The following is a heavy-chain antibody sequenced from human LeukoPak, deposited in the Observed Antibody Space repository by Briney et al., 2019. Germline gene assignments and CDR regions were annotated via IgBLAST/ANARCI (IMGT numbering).Heavy chain of an antibody. J-gene: IGHJ4*02. CDR1: GFTFSSYG. Sequence: GGSLRLSCAASGFTFSSYGMHWVRQAPGKGLEWVAFIRYDGSEKYYADSVKGRFSISRDNSKNTVFLQMNSLKAEDSAVYYCAKDLTIWGQGTLVTVSS. D-gene: IGHD3-3*01. CDR3: AKDLTI. CDR2: IRYDGSEK. V-gene: IGHV3-30*02.